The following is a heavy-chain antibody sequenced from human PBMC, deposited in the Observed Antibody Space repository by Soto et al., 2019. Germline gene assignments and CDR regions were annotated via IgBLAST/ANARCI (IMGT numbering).Heavy chain of an antibody. Sequence: PGESLKISCKGSGYSFTSYWIGWVRQMPGKGLEWMGIIYPGDSDTRYSPSFQGQVTVSADKSISTAYLQWSSLKASDTAMYYCARIYDFWSEDPYHYYGMDVWGQGTTVTVSS. V-gene: IGHV5-51*01. D-gene: IGHD3-3*01. CDR2: IYPGDSDT. CDR1: GYSFTSYW. J-gene: IGHJ6*02. CDR3: ARIYDFWSEDPYHYYGMDV.